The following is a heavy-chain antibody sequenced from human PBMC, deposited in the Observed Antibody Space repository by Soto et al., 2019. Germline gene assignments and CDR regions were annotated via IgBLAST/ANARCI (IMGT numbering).Heavy chain of an antibody. J-gene: IGHJ4*02. Sequence: QVQLVESGGGVVQPGRSLRLSCAASGFTFSSYAMHWVRQAPGKGLEWVAVISYDGSNKYYADSVKGRFTISRDNSKNQLYLQMNSLRAEDTAVYYCARERDSYGIYFDYWGQGTLVTVSS. CDR3: ARERDSYGIYFDY. CDR1: GFTFSSYA. D-gene: IGHD5-18*01. V-gene: IGHV3-30-3*01. CDR2: ISYDGSNK.